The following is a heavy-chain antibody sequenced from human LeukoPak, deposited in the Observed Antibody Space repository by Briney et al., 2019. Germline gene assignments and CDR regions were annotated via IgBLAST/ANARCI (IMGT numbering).Heavy chain of an antibody. D-gene: IGHD4-17*01. V-gene: IGHV1-2*02. CDR3: ARGRGGYGDYYWYFDL. Sequence: GASVKVSCKASGYTFTDYYIHWLRQAPGQGLEWMGWINPNGGVTKYPQKFQGRFTMTRDTSISTAYMELTRLRSDHTAVYYCARGRGGYGDYYWYFDLWGRGTLVTVFS. J-gene: IGHJ2*01. CDR1: GYTFTDYY. CDR2: INPNGGVT.